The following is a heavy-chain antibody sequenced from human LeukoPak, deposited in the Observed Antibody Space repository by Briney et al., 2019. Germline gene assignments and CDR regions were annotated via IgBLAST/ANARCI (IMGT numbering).Heavy chain of an antibody. D-gene: IGHD1-26*01. J-gene: IGHJ6*03. CDR3: ARDRGIVGTTGYHYMDV. CDR1: GFTFSDYY. CDR2: IGSTI. Sequence: GGSLRLSCVASGFTFSDYYMSWIRQAPGKGLEWVSYIGSTIYYADSVKGRFTISRDNAKNSLYLQMNSLRAEDTAVYYCARDRGIVGTTGYHYMDVWGKGTTVTVSS. V-gene: IGHV3-11*04.